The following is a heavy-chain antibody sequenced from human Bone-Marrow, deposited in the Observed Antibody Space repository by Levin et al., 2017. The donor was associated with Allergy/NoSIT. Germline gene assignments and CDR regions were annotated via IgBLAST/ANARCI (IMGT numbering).Heavy chain of an antibody. CDR2: IYYSGST. CDR3: ARGGSDLYSWFDP. Sequence: PSETLSLTCTVSGGSISGYYWNWIRQPPGKGLDWIGYIYYSGSTNYNPSLKSRVTISVDTSKNQFSLKLSSVTAADTAVYYCARGGSDLYSWFDPWGQGTLVTVSS. D-gene: IGHD5-12*01. CDR1: GGSISGYY. V-gene: IGHV4-59*01. J-gene: IGHJ5*02.